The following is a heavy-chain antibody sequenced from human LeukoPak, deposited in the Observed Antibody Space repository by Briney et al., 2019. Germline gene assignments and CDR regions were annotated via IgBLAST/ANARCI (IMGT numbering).Heavy chain of an antibody. Sequence: GGSLRLSCAASGFTLSSYWMLWVRQAPGKGLEWVARINSDGTDISYGDSVKGRFTISRDNAKNTLYLQMNSLRVEDTAVYDCARVGYYDSSNYYAYFQHWGQGTLVTVSS. CDR2: INSDGTDI. V-gene: IGHV3-74*01. CDR3: ARVGYYDSSNYYAYFQH. J-gene: IGHJ1*01. CDR1: GFTLSSYW. D-gene: IGHD3-22*01.